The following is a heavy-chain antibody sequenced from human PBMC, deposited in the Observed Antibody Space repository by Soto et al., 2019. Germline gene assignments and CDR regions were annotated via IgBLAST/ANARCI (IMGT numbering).Heavy chain of an antibody. J-gene: IGHJ6*02. D-gene: IGHD6-19*01. V-gene: IGHV3-33*01. CDR3: ARPLVAPVAGPYYYGMDV. Sequence: QIQLVESGGGVVQPGRSLRLSCAASGFTFNTYGFNWVRQAPGKGLEWVAVIWYDGNTKYYADSVKGRFTISRDNLKNTLYLQMNSLTAEDMAVYYCARPLVAPVAGPYYYGMDVWGQGTTVTVSS. CDR1: GFTFNTYG. CDR2: IWYDGNTK.